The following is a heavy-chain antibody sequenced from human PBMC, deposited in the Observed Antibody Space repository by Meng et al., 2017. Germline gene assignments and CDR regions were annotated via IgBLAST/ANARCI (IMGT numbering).Heavy chain of an antibody. CDR3: ARGGRVGYYDSSGYYAVDY. CDR2: ISSSSSYI. CDR1: GFTFHSYA. D-gene: IGHD3-22*01. V-gene: IGHV3-21*01. Sequence: GESLKISCAASGFTFHSYAMSWVRQAPGKGLEWVSSISSSSSYIYYADSVKGRFTISRDNAKNSLYLQMNSLRAEDTAVYYCARGGRVGYYDSSGYYAVDYWGQGTLVTVSS. J-gene: IGHJ4*02.